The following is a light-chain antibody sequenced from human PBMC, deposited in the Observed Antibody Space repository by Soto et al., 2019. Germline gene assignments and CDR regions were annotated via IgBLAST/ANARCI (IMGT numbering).Light chain of an antibody. J-gene: IGKJ5*01. CDR1: QSLTSSY. V-gene: IGKV3-20*01. CDR2: GVS. Sequence: EIVLTQSPGTLSLSPGETATLSCRASQSLTSSYLAWYQQRPGQAPSLLIYGVSSRATGIPVRFSGSGSGTDFTLTISGLEPEDFAVYYCQQYGSSSITFGQGTRLEIK. CDR3: QQYGSSSIT.